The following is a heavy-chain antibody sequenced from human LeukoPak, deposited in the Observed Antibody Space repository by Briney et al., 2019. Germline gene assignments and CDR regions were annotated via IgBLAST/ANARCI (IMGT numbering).Heavy chain of an antibody. CDR2: IFYLGST. Sequence: PSETLSLTCTVSGGSISSGNFYWSWIRQPPGKGLEWIGYIFYLGSTYYNLSLESRVTMSVDTSKNQFSLKLRSVTAADTAVYYCARKYPDHWFDPWGQGTLVTVSS. D-gene: IGHD6-6*01. V-gene: IGHV4-30-4*01. CDR3: ARKYPDHWFDP. J-gene: IGHJ5*02. CDR1: GGSISSGNFY.